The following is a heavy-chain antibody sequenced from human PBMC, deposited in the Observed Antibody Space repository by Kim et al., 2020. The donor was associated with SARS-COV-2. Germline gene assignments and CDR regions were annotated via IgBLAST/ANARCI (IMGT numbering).Heavy chain of an antibody. V-gene: IGHV4-34*01. D-gene: IGHD2-15*01. Sequence: SETLSLTCAVYGGSFSGYYWCWIRLRQGTGLEWIGEINHSGSTNYNPSLKSRVTISVDTSKNQFSLKLSSVTAAATAVYYCARGRGCSGGSCYPSLVRY. CDR3: ARGRGCSGGSCYPSLVRY. CDR1: GGSFSGYY. CDR2: INHSGST. J-gene: IGHJ2*01.